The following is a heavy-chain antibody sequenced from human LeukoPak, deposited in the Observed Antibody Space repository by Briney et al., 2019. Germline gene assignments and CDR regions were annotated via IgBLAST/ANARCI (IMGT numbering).Heavy chain of an antibody. D-gene: IGHD3-10*01. CDR1: GFTFSSYE. Sequence: GGSLRLSCAASGFTFSSYEMNWVRQAPGKGLEWVSSISSSSSYIYYADSVKGRFTISRDNAKNSLYLQMNSLRAEDTAVYYCARAGYYGSGSLDAFDIWGQGTMVTVSS. V-gene: IGHV3-21*01. J-gene: IGHJ3*02. CDR2: ISSSSSYI. CDR3: ARAGYYGSGSLDAFDI.